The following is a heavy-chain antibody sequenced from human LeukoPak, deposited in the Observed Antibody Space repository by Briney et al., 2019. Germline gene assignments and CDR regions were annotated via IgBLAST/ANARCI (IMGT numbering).Heavy chain of an antibody. J-gene: IGHJ4*02. CDR2: INPNSGGT. CDR1: GYTFTGYY. CDR3: AKSLNIRDGYNYGY. V-gene: IGHV1-2*02. Sequence: ASVKVSCKASGYTFTGYYMHWLRQAPGQGLEWMGWINPNSGGTNYAQKFQGRVTMTRDTSISTAYMELSRLRSDDTAVFYCAKSLNIRDGYNYGYWGQGTLVTVSS. D-gene: IGHD5-24*01.